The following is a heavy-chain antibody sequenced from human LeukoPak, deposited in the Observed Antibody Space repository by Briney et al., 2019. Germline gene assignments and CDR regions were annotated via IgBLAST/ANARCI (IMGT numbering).Heavy chain of an antibody. CDR1: GGSFSGYY. D-gene: IGHD3-9*01. Sequence: SETLSLTCAVYGGSFSGYYWSWIRQPPGEGLEWIGEINHNGSTNYNPSLKSRVTISVDTSKNQFSLKLSSVTAADTAVYYCARGGYFDWLLDLDYWGQGTLVTVSS. CDR2: INHNGST. V-gene: IGHV4-34*01. J-gene: IGHJ4*02. CDR3: ARGGYFDWLLDLDY.